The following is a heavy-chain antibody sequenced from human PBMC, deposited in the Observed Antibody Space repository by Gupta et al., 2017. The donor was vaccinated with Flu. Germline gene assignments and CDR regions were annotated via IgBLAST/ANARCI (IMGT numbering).Heavy chain of an antibody. CDR2: IWYDGSNK. V-gene: IGHV3-33*01. D-gene: IGHD4-17*01. J-gene: IGHJ4*02. Sequence: QVQLVESGGGVVQPGRSLRLSCAASGFTFSSYGMHWVRQAPGKGLEWVAVIWYDGSNKYYADSVKGRFTISRDNSKNTLYLQMNSLRAEDTAVYYCARCSLYGDYVGYWGQGTLVTVSS. CDR3: ARCSLYGDYVGY. CDR1: GFTFSSYG.